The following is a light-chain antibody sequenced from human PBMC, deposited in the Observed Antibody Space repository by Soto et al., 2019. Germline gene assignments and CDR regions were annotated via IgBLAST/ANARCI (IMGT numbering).Light chain of an antibody. CDR1: SSDVGSYNL. Sequence: QAVVTQPASVSGSPGQSITISCTGTSSDVGSYNLVSWYQQHPGKAPKLMIYEVSKRPSGVSNRFSGSKSGNTASLTISGVQAEDEADYYCCSYAGSSTFYVFGTGTKVTVL. CDR3: CSYAGSSTFYV. CDR2: EVS. J-gene: IGLJ1*01. V-gene: IGLV2-23*02.